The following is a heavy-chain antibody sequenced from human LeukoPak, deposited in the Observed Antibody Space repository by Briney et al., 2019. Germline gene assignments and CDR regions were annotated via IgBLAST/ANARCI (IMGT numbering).Heavy chain of an antibody. CDR1: GYTFTCYY. V-gene: IGHV1-2*02. CDR2: INLNSGGT. J-gene: IGHJ3*02. Sequence: ASVTVSCKASGYTFTCYYMHWVRQAPGQGIEWMGWINLNSGGTNYAQKFHGRVTMTRDTSISTTYMELSRLRSDETAVYSCARDGLYGSGSYNDAFDIWGQGTMVTVSS. CDR3: ARDGLYGSGSYNDAFDI. D-gene: IGHD3-10*01.